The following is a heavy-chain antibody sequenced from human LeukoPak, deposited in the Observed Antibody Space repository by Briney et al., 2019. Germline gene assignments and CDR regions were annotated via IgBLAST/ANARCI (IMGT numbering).Heavy chain of an antibody. V-gene: IGHV3-74*01. CDR1: GFTFISYW. CDR2: IKSDGKT. CDR3: ARAPSEIGGYYPEYFRH. Sequence: GGSLRLSCAASGFTFISYWMHWVRQAPGRGLVWVSRIKSDGKTNYADSVKGRFTISRDNAKNTVSLQMNSLRAEDTGVYYCARAPSEIGGYYPEYFRHWGQGILVTVSS. J-gene: IGHJ1*01. D-gene: IGHD3-22*01.